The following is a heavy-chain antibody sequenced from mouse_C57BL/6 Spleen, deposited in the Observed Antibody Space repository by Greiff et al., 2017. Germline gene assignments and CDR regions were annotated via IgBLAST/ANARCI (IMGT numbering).Heavy chain of an antibody. J-gene: IGHJ2*01. CDR3: ARLYYGSSYEYYFDY. V-gene: IGHV1S126*01. CDR2: IDPPDSYT. CDR1: GYTFTDYY. Sequence: VQLQQSGPELVKPGASVKISCKASGYTFTDYYINWVKQRPGQGLEWIGEIDPPDSYTNYNQKFKGKATLTVDTSSSTAYMQLSSLTSEDSAVYYCARLYYGSSYEYYFDYWGQGTTLTVSS. D-gene: IGHD1-1*01.